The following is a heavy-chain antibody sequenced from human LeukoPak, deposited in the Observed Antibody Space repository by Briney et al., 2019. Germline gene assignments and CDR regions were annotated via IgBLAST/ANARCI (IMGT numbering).Heavy chain of an antibody. V-gene: IGHV3-53*01. CDR1: GGSTSSSNW. CDR3: ARGDDSGYYDYFDH. Sequence: PSETLSLTCAVSGGSTSSSNWWSWVRQAPGKGLEWVSTIYTGGNTYYAASVKGRFTISRDFSKNTVFLHMNSLRAEDTAMYYCARGDDSGYYDYFDHWGQGALVTVSS. CDR2: IYTGGNT. D-gene: IGHD3-22*01. J-gene: IGHJ4*02.